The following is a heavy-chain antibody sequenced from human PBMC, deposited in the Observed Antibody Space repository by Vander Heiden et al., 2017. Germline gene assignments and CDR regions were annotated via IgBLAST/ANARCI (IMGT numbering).Heavy chain of an antibody. CDR1: GFTFIIYW. CDR3: ARDVGGGSSY. J-gene: IGHJ4*02. V-gene: IGHV3-74*01. CDR2: MNEDGSTT. Sequence: EVQLVESGGGVVKPGGSLRLSCAASGFTFIIYWMHWVRQVPGKGLVWGSRMNEDGSTTNYADSVKGRFTISRDNAKNMLYLQMNSLRAEDTAVYYCARDVGGGSSYWGQGTLVTVSS. D-gene: IGHD2-15*01.